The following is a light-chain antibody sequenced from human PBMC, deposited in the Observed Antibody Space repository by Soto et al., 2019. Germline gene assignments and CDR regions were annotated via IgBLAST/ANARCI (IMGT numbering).Light chain of an antibody. V-gene: IGKV3-20*01. CDR3: QQFSSYPLT. CDR2: GAS. CDR1: QSRGSNF. Sequence: IVLTQSPGTLSLSPGERATLSCKTSQSRGSNFLAWYQHKPGLAPRLLVYGASSRATGIPDRFSGGGSGTDFTLTISRLEPEDFAVYYCQQFSSYPLTFGGGTKGDIK. J-gene: IGKJ4*01.